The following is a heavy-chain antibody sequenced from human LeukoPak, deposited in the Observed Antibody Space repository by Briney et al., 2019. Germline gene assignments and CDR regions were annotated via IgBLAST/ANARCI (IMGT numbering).Heavy chain of an antibody. D-gene: IGHD6-19*01. CDR3: ARDYGRGWLAPDY. V-gene: IGHV3-33*01. Sequence: PGRSLRLSCAASGFTFSSYGMHWVRQAPGKGLEWVAVIWYDGSNKYYADSVKGRFTISRDNSKNTLYLQMNSLRAEDTAVYYCARDYGRGWLAPDYWGQGTLVTVSS. CDR2: IWYDGSNK. J-gene: IGHJ4*02. CDR1: GFTFSSYG.